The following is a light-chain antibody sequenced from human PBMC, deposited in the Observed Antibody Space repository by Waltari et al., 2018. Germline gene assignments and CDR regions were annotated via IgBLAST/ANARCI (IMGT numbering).Light chain of an antibody. CDR2: EVT. Sequence: QSALTQPASVSGSPGQSITISCTDVGSYNVVSWYQQYPGKAPKLCIYEVTKRPSGVSTRFSGSKSGNTASLTISGLQGEDEADYYCCSYAGSSTWVFGGGTKVTVL. J-gene: IGLJ3*02. CDR1: VGSYNV. CDR3: CSYAGSSTWV. V-gene: IGLV2-23*02.